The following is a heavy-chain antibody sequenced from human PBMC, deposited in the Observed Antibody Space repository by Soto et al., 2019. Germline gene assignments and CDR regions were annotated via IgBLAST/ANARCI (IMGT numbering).Heavy chain of an antibody. V-gene: IGHV4-39*01. J-gene: IGHJ4*02. Sequence: QLQLQESGPGLVKPSETLSLTCTVSGGSITSGSYYWGWIRQPPGKGLEWIASIYYSGTTYYNPSLKSRVIMSVDASKSQFSLKVNSVTAADTAVYFCARHVAPIVTFDYWGQGTLVTVSS. D-gene: IGHD5-18*01. CDR1: GGSITSGSYY. CDR3: ARHVAPIVTFDY. CDR2: IYYSGTT.